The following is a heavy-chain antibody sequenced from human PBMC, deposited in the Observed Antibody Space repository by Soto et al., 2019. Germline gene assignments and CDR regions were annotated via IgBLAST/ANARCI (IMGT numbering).Heavy chain of an antibody. CDR2: ISAHNGNT. CDR3: ATRTSGYSSAWLGY. J-gene: IGHJ4*02. Sequence: GASVKVSCKASGYTFTSYGISWVRQAPGQGLEWMGWISAHNGNTNYAQKLQGRVTMTTDTSTSTAYMELRSLRSDDTAVYYCATRTSGYSSAWLGYWGQGTLVTVSS. V-gene: IGHV1-18*04. CDR1: GYTFTSYG. D-gene: IGHD6-13*01.